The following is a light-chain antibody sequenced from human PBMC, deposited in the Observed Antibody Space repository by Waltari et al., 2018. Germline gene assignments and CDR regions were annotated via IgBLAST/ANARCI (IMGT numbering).Light chain of an antibody. CDR3: QQFDIYPIT. J-gene: IGKJ4*01. V-gene: IGKV1-9*01. CDR1: QGIRSS. Sequence: DIQLTQSPSFLSASVGDRVPITCRASQGIRSSLTWYQLKPGKAPMLLIYAASTLQAGVPSRFSASGSGTDFTLTISSLQPEDFAIYYCQQFDIYPITFGGGTKVEIK. CDR2: AAS.